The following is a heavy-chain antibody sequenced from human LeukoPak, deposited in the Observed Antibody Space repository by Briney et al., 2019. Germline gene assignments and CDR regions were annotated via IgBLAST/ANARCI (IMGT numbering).Heavy chain of an antibody. D-gene: IGHD4-17*01. J-gene: IGHJ5*01. Sequence: PSETLSLTCTVSGDSITNFYWNWIRQPPGRGLEWIGRISYGGSTNYNPSLKSRVIISRDTSKNQFSLELTSVTAADTAIYYCAKRIIEARENGDSNWLDPWGQGTLVTVSS. CDR1: GDSITNFY. V-gene: IGHV4-59*08. CDR3: AKRIIEARENGDSNWLDP. CDR2: ISYGGST.